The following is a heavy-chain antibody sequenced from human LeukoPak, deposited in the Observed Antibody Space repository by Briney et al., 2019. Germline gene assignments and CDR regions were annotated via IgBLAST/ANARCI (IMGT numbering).Heavy chain of an antibody. D-gene: IGHD5-12*01. J-gene: IGHJ6*03. CDR1: GFTVSSNY. CDR2: IYSGGST. V-gene: IGHV3-53*01. Sequence: GGSLRLSCAASGFTVSSNYMSWVRQAPGKGLEWVSVIYSGGSTYYADSVKGRFTISRDNSKNPLYLQMNSLRAEDTAVYYCASNSGYDLDYYYMDVWGKGTTVTVSS. CDR3: ASNSGYDLDYYYMDV.